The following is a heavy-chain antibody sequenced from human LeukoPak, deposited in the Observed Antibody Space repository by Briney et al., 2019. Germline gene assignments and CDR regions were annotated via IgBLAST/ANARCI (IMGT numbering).Heavy chain of an antibody. J-gene: IGHJ4*02. CDR1: GYSFTTYW. CDR2: IYPGDSDT. CDR3: ARVMTTVTDGYYFDY. D-gene: IGHD4-17*01. Sequence: KHGESLKISCKGSGYSFTTYWIGWVRQMPGKGLEWMGIIYPGDSDTRYSPSLQGQVTISADKSISTAYLQWSSLKASDTAMYYCARVMTTVTDGYYFDYWGQGTLVTVSS. V-gene: IGHV5-51*01.